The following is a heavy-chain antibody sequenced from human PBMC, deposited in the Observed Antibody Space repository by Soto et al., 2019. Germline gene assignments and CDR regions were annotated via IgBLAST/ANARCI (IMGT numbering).Heavy chain of an antibody. D-gene: IGHD2-2*01. Sequence: HPGGSLRLSCAASGFTFRTYAMSWVRQAPGKGLEWVSVIRGSGGSPYYADSVKGRFIISRDNSKNTLYLQMNSLRPEDTAVYYCAKDEDIVVVPAALDVWGQGTTVTVSS. CDR1: GFTFRTYA. J-gene: IGHJ6*02. CDR3: AKDEDIVVVPAALDV. V-gene: IGHV3-23*01. CDR2: IRGSGGSP.